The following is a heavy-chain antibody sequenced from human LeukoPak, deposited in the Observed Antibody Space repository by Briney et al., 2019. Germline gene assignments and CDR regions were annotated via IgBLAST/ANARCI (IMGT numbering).Heavy chain of an antibody. Sequence: PGGSLRLSCAASGFTSSSYAMSWVRQAPGKGLEWVSAISGSGGSTYYADSVKGRFTISRDNSKNTLYLQMNSLRAEDTAVYYCAKGLRYFDWLLLGYFDYWGQGTLVTVSS. CDR3: AKGLRYFDWLLLGYFDY. CDR1: GFTSSSYA. CDR2: ISGSGGST. J-gene: IGHJ4*02. V-gene: IGHV3-23*01. D-gene: IGHD3-9*01.